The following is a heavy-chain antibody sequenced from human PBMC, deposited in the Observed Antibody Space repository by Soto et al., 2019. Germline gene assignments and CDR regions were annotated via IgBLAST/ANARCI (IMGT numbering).Heavy chain of an antibody. CDR1: GFTVSSNY. CDR3: ARVGSGSYSNWFDP. CDR2: IYSGGST. J-gene: IGHJ5*02. D-gene: IGHD3-10*01. Sequence: GGSLRLSCAASGFTVSSNYMSWVRQAPGKGLEWVSVIYSGGSTYYADSVKGRFTISRHNSKNTLYLQMNSLRAEDTAVYYCARVGSGSYSNWFDPWGQGTLVTVSS. V-gene: IGHV3-53*04.